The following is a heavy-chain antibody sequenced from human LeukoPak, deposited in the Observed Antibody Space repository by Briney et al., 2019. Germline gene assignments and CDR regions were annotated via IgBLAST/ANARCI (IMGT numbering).Heavy chain of an antibody. V-gene: IGHV1-18*01. J-gene: IGHJ4*02. D-gene: IGHD1-26*01. CDR3: ARKSLGATPLDY. CDR2: IRAYNGNT. CDR1: GYTFTSYG. Sequence: ASVKVSCKASGYTFTSYGISWVRQAPGQGLELMGWIRAYNGNTNYAEKLQGRVTMTTDTSTSTADMELRSLRSDDTAVYYCARKSLGATPLDYWGQGTLVPVSS.